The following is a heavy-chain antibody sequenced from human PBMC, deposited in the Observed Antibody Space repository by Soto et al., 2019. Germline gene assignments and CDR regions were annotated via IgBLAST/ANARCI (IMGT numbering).Heavy chain of an antibody. Sequence: QVQLVQSGTEVKRPGASVKVSCKTSGYMFTRYGITWVRQAPGQGLEWMGWINGYSGHTDYTQKFQGRVTMTTDTSTSTAYMELRSLGSYDTAVYYCARGLGCAEYGDYCYFDFWGQGTLLTVSS. D-gene: IGHD4-17*01. CDR1: GYMFTRYG. CDR2: INGYSGHT. V-gene: IGHV1-18*01. J-gene: IGHJ4*02. CDR3: ARGLGCAEYGDYCYFDF.